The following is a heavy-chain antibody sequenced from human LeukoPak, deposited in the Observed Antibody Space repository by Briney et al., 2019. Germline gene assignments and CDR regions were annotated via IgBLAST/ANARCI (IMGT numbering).Heavy chain of an antibody. J-gene: IGHJ4*02. CDR3: AKDAGGTYSQTIDY. CDR1: GFTFSSYG. CDR2: TRYDGSNK. Sequence: GGSLRLSCAASGFTFSSYGMHWVREAPGKGLEWVAFTRYDGSNKYYADSVKGRFTISRDNSKNTLYLQMNSLRAEDTAVYYCAKDAGGTYSQTIDYWGQGTLVTVSS. D-gene: IGHD1-26*01. V-gene: IGHV3-30*02.